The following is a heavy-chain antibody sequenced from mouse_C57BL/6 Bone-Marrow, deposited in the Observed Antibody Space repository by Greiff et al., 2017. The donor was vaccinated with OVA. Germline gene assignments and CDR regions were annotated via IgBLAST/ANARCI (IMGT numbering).Heavy chain of an antibody. Sequence: QVQLQQPGAELVKPGASVKLSCKASGYTFTSYWMQWVKQRPGQGLEWIGEIDPSDSYTNYNQKFKGKATLNVDTSSSTAYMQHSSLTSEDSAVYYCARPTVGDYWGQGTTLTVSS. J-gene: IGHJ2*01. V-gene: IGHV1-50*01. D-gene: IGHD1-1*01. CDR2: IDPSDSYT. CDR1: GYTFTSYW. CDR3: ARPTVGDY.